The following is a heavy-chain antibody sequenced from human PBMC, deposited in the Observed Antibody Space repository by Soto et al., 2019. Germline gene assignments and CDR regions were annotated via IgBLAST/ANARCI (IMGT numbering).Heavy chain of an antibody. CDR1: GGSFSGYY. J-gene: IGHJ4*02. CDR3: ARPYSGYGSD. Sequence: SETLSLTCAVYGGSFSGYYWSWIRQPPGKGLEWIGEINHSGSTNYNPSLKSRVTISVDTSKNQFSLKLSSVTAADTAVYYCARPYSGYGSDWGQGTLVTVSS. CDR2: INHSGST. V-gene: IGHV4-34*01. D-gene: IGHD5-12*01.